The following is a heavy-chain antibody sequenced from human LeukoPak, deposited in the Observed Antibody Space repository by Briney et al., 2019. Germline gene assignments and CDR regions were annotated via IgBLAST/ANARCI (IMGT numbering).Heavy chain of an antibody. CDR1: GFTFSSYA. D-gene: IGHD6-13*01. J-gene: IGHJ3*02. CDR2: ISGSGGST. V-gene: IGHV3-23*01. Sequence: PGGSLRLSCAASGFTFSSYAMSWVRQAPGKGLEWVSAISGSGGSTYYADSVKGRFTISRDNSKNMLYLQMNSLRAEDTAVYYCAKSFVTGQLVFKNHAFDIWGQGTMVTVSS. CDR3: AKSFVTGQLVFKNHAFDI.